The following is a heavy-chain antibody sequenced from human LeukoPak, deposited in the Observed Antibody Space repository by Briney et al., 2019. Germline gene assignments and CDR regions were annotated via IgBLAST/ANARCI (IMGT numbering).Heavy chain of an antibody. V-gene: IGHV3-9*01. CDR3: AKESHPYYYGSGSYYRAAFDI. CDR1: GFTFADYA. J-gene: IGHJ3*02. CDR2: ISWNSGSI. Sequence: SLRLSCTASGFTFADYAMHWVRQAPGKGLEWISGISWNSGSISYADSVKGRFTISTDKAKNSLYLQMNSLRAEDTALYYCAKESHPYYYGSGSYYRAAFDIWGEGTMVTVSS. D-gene: IGHD3-10*01.